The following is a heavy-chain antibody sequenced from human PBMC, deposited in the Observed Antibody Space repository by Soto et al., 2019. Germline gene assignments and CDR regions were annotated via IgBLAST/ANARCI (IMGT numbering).Heavy chain of an antibody. Sequence: SETLSLTCSVSGGSISSGGYYWSWIRQHPGKGLEWIGYIYYSGSTYYNPSLKSRVTISVDTSKNQFSLKLSSVTAADTAVYYCYGDYVAWKRGYYYYYMDVWGKGTTVTVSS. CDR2: IYYSGST. CDR3: YGDYVAWKRGYYYYYMDV. CDR1: GGSISSGGYY. V-gene: IGHV4-31*03. D-gene: IGHD4-17*01. J-gene: IGHJ6*03.